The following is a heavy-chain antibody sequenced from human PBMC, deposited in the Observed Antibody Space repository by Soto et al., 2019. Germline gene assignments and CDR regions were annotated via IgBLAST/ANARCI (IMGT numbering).Heavy chain of an antibody. CDR1: GFTFRSYG. D-gene: IGHD3-16*01. CDR2: IPYDGSYK. CDR3: AKTVGYDYGWGRDGLDP. Sequence: GGSLRLSCAASGFTFRSYGMHWVRQAPGKGLEWVAVIPYDGSYKYYADSVKGRFTISRDNSKNTLYLQMNSLRVGDTAIYYCAKTVGYDYGWGRDGLDPWGQGTLVTVSS. V-gene: IGHV3-30*18. J-gene: IGHJ5*02.